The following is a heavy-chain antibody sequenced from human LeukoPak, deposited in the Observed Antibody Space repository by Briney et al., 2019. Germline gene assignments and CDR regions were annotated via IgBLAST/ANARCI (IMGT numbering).Heavy chain of an antibody. V-gene: IGHV1-2*02. Sequence: ASVKVSCKASGYTFAGYYMHWVRQAPGQGLEWMGWINPNSGVTKFAQRFQGRVTMTRDTSTSTAYLDLSSLRSDDTAVYYCATAVLYGGNDFDYWGQGTLVTVSS. CDR1: GYTFAGYY. J-gene: IGHJ4*02. CDR2: INPNSGVT. CDR3: ATAVLYGGNDFDY. D-gene: IGHD5-12*01.